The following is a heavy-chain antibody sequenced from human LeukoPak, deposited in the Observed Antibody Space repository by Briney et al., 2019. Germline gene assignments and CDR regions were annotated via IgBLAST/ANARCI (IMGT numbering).Heavy chain of an antibody. V-gene: IGHV3-21*01. D-gene: IGHD3-16*01. CDR3: ATEGGDGMDV. CDR1: GFTFSGYS. J-gene: IGHJ6*02. CDR2: ISSSSSYI. Sequence: PGGSLRLSCAASGFTFSGYSMNWVRQAPGKGLEWVSSISSSSSYIYYADSVKGRFTISRDNAKNSLYLQMNSLRAEDTAVYYCATEGGDGMDVWGQGTTVTVSS.